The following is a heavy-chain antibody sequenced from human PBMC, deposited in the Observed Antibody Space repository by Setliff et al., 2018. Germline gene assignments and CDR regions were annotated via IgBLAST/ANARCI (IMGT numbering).Heavy chain of an antibody. Sequence: SETLSLTCSVSGASISTTYYYWDWIRQSPEKGLEWIGTIYHDGNTKSYPSVHFNQSLKSRVTMSVDKSKNHFSLELTSVTAADTAVYYCARGGGGYHAASWGQGILVTVSS. CDR2: IYHDGNTKSYPSV. J-gene: IGHJ5*02. CDR1: GASISTTYYY. CDR3: ARGGGGYHAAS. V-gene: IGHV4-39*07. D-gene: IGHD2-2*01.